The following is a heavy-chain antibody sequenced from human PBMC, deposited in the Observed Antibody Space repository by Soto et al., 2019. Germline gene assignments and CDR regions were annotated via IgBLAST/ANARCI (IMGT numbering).Heavy chain of an antibody. CDR3: ARVCGGDCHYGMDV. CDR2: IYYSGST. J-gene: IGHJ6*02. D-gene: IGHD2-21*02. Sequence: QVQLQESGPGLVKPSQTLSLTCNVSGGSISSGGYYWSGIRQHPGKGLEWIGYIYYSGSTYYIPTLQRRGTISVDTSKNQLSLKLSSVTAAATAVYYCARVCGGDCHYGMDVWGQGATVTVAS. CDR1: GGSISSGGYY. V-gene: IGHV4-31*03.